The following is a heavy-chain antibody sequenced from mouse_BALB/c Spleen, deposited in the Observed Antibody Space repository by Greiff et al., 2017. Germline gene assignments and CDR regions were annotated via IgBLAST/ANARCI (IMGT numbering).Heavy chain of an antibody. J-gene: IGHJ4*01. CDR3: ANYGNFYYAMDY. V-gene: IGHV1S135*01. CDR1: GYSFTSYY. D-gene: IGHD2-1*01. Sequence: EVQLQQSGPELMKPGASVKISCKASGYSFTSYYMHWVKQSHGKSLEWIGYIDPFNGGTSYNQKFKGKATLTVDKSSSTAYMHLSSLTSEDSAVYYCANYGNFYYAMDYWGQGTSVTVSS. CDR2: IDPFNGGT.